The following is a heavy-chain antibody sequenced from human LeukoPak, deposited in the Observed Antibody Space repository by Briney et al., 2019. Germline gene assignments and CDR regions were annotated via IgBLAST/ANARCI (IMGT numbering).Heavy chain of an antibody. V-gene: IGHV4-39*01. CDR3: ASSGYSSSPLDY. J-gene: IGHJ4*02. D-gene: IGHD6-13*01. CDR1: GFTFSSYA. Sequence: GSLRLSCAASGFTFSSYAMHWIRQPPGKGLEWIGSIYYSGSTYYNPSLKSRVTISVDTSKNQFSLKLSSVTAADTAVYYCASSGYSSSPLDYWGQGTLVTVSS. CDR2: IYYSGST.